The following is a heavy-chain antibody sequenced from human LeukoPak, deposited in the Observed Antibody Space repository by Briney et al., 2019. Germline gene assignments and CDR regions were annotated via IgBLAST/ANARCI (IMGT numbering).Heavy chain of an antibody. V-gene: IGHV3-21*01. CDR2: ISSSSSYI. Sequence: GGSLRLSCAASGFTFSSYSMNWVRQAPGKGLEWVSSISSSSSYIYYADSVKGRFTISRDNSKNTLYLQMNSLRAEDTAVYYCARDPSYDSSGYYFVDYWGQGTLVTVSS. J-gene: IGHJ4*02. CDR1: GFTFSSYS. D-gene: IGHD3-22*01. CDR3: ARDPSYDSSGYYFVDY.